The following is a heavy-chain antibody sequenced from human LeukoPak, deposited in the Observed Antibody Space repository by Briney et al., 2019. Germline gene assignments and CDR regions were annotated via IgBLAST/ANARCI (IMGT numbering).Heavy chain of an antibody. V-gene: IGHV4-59*01. CDR3: ARVTGYIVEDYFDY. CDR1: GGSISSYY. D-gene: IGHD3-22*01. J-gene: IGHJ4*02. CDR2: IYYSGST. Sequence: NRSETLSLTCSVSGGSISSYYWSWTRQPPGKGLEWIGYIYYSGSTNYNPSLKSRVTISVDTSKNQFSLRLSSVTAADTAVNYCARVTGYIVEDYFDYWGQGTLVTVSS.